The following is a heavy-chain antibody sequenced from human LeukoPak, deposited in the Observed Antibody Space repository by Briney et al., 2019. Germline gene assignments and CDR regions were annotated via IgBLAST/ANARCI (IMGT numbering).Heavy chain of an antibody. V-gene: IGHV3-21*01. CDR2: ISSSSSYI. J-gene: IGHJ4*02. D-gene: IGHD1-26*01. CDR1: GFTFSSYN. Sequence: GGSLRLSCAASGFTFSSYNMNWVRQAPGKGLEWVSSISSSSSYIYYADLVKGRFTISRDDAKNSLYLQMNSLRAEDTAVYYCARDKSGSYYGDFDYWGQGTLVTVSS. CDR3: ARDKSGSYYGDFDY.